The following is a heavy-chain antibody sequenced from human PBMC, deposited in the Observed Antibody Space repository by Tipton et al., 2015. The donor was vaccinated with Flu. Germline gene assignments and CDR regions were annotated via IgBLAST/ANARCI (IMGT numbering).Heavy chain of an antibody. CDR3: ARGGPGVDMTTITGKFDH. CDR2: IYHSGST. V-gene: IGHV4-31*03. D-gene: IGHD4-17*01. Sequence: TLSLTCTVSGGSISSGDYFWSWIRQHPGKGLEWIGYIYHSGSTHYNPSLKSRLNISIDTSKNQFSLKLSSVTAADTAVYFCARGGPGVDMTTITGKFDHWGQGTLVPVSS. CDR1: GGSISSGDYF. J-gene: IGHJ4*02.